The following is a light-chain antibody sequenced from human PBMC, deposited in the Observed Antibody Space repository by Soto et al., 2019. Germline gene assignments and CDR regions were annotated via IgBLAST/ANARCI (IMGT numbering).Light chain of an antibody. CDR1: QSVSSSY. Sequence: EIVLTQSPGTLSLSPGERATLSCRASQSVSSSYLAWYQQKPGQAPRQLIYGASSRATGIPDRFSGSGSGTDFTLTITRLEPEDVATYYCQKYNSAPRTFGGGTKVEIK. J-gene: IGKJ4*01. V-gene: IGKV3-20*01. CDR3: QKYNSAPRT. CDR2: GAS.